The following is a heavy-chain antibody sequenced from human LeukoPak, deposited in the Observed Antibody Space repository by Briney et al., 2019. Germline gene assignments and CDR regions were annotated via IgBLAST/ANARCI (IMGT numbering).Heavy chain of an antibody. CDR2: ISGSGGST. J-gene: IGHJ6*03. CDR1: GFTFSGYA. D-gene: IGHD5-12*01. Sequence: PGGSLRVSCAASGFTFSGYAMTWVCQAPGKGVGWVSAISGSGGSTYYADSVKGRFTISRDNSKNTLYLQMNSLRAEDTAVYYCAKCIVATNYYYYYMDVWGKGTTVTVSS. CDR3: AKCIVATNYYYYYMDV. V-gene: IGHV3-23*01.